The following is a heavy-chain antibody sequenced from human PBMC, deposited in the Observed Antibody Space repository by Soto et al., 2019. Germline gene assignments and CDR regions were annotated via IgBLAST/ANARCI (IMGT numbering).Heavy chain of an antibody. CDR3: AKSGHHNGIAAAGTDY. Sequence: EVQLLESGGGLVQLGGSLRLSCAASGFTFSSDAMNWVRHAPGTGLEWVSGISGTGGRTYYADSVKGRFTISRDNSKNTLYLQMNSLTTEDTAVYYCAKSGHHNGIAAAGTDYCVKGTLVTFSS. D-gene: IGHD6-13*01. CDR2: ISGTGGRT. J-gene: IGHJ4*02. CDR1: GFTFSSDA. V-gene: IGHV3-23*01.